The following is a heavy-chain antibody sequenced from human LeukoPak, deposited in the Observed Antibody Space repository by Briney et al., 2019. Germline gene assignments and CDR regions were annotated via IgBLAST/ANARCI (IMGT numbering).Heavy chain of an antibody. Sequence: GGSLRLSCAASGFIFSSYGMHWVRQAPGKGLEWGAVIYFDGSKKHYADSVKGGFTISRDNSKNTLYLLMNSLRAEDTAVYYCALVVYYYGSGSYSPFDYWGQGTLVTVSS. CDR2: IYFDGSKK. D-gene: IGHD3-10*01. CDR1: GFIFSSYG. V-gene: IGHV3-30*03. J-gene: IGHJ4*02. CDR3: ALVVYYYGSGSYSPFDY.